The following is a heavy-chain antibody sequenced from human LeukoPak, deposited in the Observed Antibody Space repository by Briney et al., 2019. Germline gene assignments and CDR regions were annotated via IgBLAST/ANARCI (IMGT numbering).Heavy chain of an antibody. CDR3: ARARIQPANTYYFDY. Sequence: QSGWSLRLSCAACGFTFRYYSMHGVRQAPGKGVEWLAVISYDGSNKYYGDSVKGRFTFSRDNSKNTLYVQRNSLRAEDTAVYYCARARIQPANTYYFDYWGQGTLVTVSS. CDR2: ISYDGSNK. V-gene: IGHV3-30*19. J-gene: IGHJ4*02. CDR1: GFTFRYYS. D-gene: IGHD5-18*01.